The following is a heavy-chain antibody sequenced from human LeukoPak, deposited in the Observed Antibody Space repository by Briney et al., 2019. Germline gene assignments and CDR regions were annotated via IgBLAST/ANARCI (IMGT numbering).Heavy chain of an antibody. V-gene: IGHV3-23*05. Sequence: GGSLRLSCAASEFIFSDYAMGWVRQAPGKGLEWVSTIDKTTYPTFYAYSVKGRFTISRDNSKNTLYLQMNSLRTEDTAVYFCAKFEGATIPGWFNDYWGQGSLVTVSS. CDR2: IDKTTYPT. CDR1: EFIFSDYA. J-gene: IGHJ4*02. D-gene: IGHD6-19*01. CDR3: AKFEGATIPGWFNDY.